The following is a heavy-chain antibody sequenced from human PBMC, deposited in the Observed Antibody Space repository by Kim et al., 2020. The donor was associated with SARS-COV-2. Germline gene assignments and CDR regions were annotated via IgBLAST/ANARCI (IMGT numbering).Heavy chain of an antibody. CDR1: GGTFSSYA. V-gene: IGHV1-69*13. CDR3: ARAERGYCSGGSCFDY. J-gene: IGHJ4*02. Sequence: SVKVSCKASGGTFSSYAISWVRQAPGQGLEWMGGIIPIFGTANYAQKFQGRVTITADESTSTAYMELSSLRSEDTAVYYCARAERGYCSGGSCFDYWGQGTLVTVSS. CDR2: IIPIFGTA. D-gene: IGHD2-15*01.